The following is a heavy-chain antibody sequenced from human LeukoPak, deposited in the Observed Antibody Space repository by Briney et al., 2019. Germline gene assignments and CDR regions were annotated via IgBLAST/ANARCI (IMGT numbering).Heavy chain of an antibody. J-gene: IGHJ6*02. V-gene: IGHV4-59*01. CDR2: VYYTGTT. CDR3: ARQSDPYYHYGLVF. CDR1: GGSIKNYY. Sequence: TSSETLSLTCALSGGSIKNYYWSWIRQPLGKGLGWIGYVYYTGTTSYNPSLKSRVTISVETSKNQFSLTLNSVTAADTAVYHCARQSDPYYHYGLVFWGQGTTVIVSS.